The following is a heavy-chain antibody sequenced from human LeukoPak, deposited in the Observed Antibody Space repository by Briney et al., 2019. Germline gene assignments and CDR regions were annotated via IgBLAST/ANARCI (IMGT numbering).Heavy chain of an antibody. J-gene: IGHJ3*02. CDR3: VRGGIASAFDI. Sequence: GGSLRLSCAASGFTFNNYWMHWVRQAPGKGLVWVSRIKSDGKITTYADSVKGRFTTSRDNAKNTLYLQMNSLRAEDTAVYYCVRGGIASAFDIWGQGTMVTVSS. CDR2: IKSDGKIT. CDR1: GFTFNNYW. V-gene: IGHV3-74*01. D-gene: IGHD6-13*01.